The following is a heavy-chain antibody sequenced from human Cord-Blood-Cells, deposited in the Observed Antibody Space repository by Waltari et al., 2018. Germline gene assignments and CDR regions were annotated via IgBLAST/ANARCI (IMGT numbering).Heavy chain of an antibody. V-gene: IGHV4-59*08. CDR3: ARHEEGYSAGAFDI. Sequence: QVQLQESGPGLVKPSETLSLTCTVSGGSISSYYWSWIRQPPGKGLEWIGYIYYSGSTNYNPALKRRVTISVDPSKNQFSLKLSSVTAADTAVYYCARHEEGYSAGAFDIWGQGTMVTVSS. CDR1: GGSISSYY. J-gene: IGHJ3*02. D-gene: IGHD1-1*01. CDR2: IYYSGST.